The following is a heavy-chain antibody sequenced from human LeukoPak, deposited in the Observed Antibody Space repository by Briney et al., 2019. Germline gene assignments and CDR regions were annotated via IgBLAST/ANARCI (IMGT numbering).Heavy chain of an antibody. CDR3: AKAREFTFGGIDI. Sequence: GGSLRLSCAASGFTFSSYGMSWVRQAPGKGLEWVSAISGSGGSTYYADSVKGRFTISRDNSKNTLYLQMNSLRAEDTAVYYCAKAREFTFGGIDIWGQGTMVTVSS. CDR1: GFTFSSYG. V-gene: IGHV3-23*01. CDR2: ISGSGGST. J-gene: IGHJ3*02. D-gene: IGHD3-16*01.